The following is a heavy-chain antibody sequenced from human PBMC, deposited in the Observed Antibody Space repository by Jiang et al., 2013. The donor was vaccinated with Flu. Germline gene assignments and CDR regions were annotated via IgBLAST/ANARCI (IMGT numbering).Heavy chain of an antibody. Sequence: SRVTISVDTSKNQFSLKLSSVTAADTAVYYCARGEWELDYWGQGTLVTVSS. D-gene: IGHD1-26*01. J-gene: IGHJ4*02. CDR3: ARGEWELDY. V-gene: IGHV4-34*01.